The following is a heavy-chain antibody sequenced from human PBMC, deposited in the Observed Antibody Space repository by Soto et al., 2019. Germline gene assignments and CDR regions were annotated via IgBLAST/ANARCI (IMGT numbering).Heavy chain of an antibody. D-gene: IGHD3-22*01. J-gene: IGHJ4*02. V-gene: IGHV3-21*01. Sequence: LRLSCAASGFTFSSYSMNWVRQAPGKGLEWVSSISSSSSYIYYADSVKGRFTISRDNAKNSLYLQMNSLRAEDTAVYYCARDSREYYYDSSGYYPFDYWGQGTLVTVSS. CDR1: GFTFSSYS. CDR2: ISSSSSYI. CDR3: ARDSREYYYDSSGYYPFDY.